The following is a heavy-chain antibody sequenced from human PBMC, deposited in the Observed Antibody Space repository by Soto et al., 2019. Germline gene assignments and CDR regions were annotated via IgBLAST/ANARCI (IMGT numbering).Heavy chain of an antibody. D-gene: IGHD1-1*01. CDR1: GYSFTSYG. Sequence: SVKGYWKGSGYSFTSYGIGWVRQTPGQGLEWMGWISAYNGNTNYAQKLQGRVTMTTDTSTSTAYMELRSLRSDDTAVYYCERVWGEMATTHDYWGQRTLVTVS. J-gene: IGHJ4*02. CDR3: ERVWGEMATTHDY. CDR2: ISAYNGNT. V-gene: IGHV1-18*01.